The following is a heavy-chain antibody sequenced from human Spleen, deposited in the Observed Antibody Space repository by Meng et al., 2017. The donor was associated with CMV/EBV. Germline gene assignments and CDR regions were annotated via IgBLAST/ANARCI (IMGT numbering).Heavy chain of an antibody. V-gene: IGHV1-2*02. CDR2: INPNNGGT. D-gene: IGHD3-22*01. CDR3: ARDQGDSSNYYFASYGMDL. J-gene: IGHJ6*02. Sequence: ASVKVSCKASGYTFTGYYMHWVRQAPGQGLEWMGWINPNNGGTNYAQKFQGRVTVTRAPSISTAYMEVRSLRSDDTAVYYCARDQGDSSNYYFASYGMDLWGPGTTVTVSS. CDR1: GYTFTGYY.